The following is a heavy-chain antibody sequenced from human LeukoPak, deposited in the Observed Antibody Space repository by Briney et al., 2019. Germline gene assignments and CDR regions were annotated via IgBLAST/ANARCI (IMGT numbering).Heavy chain of an antibody. CDR1: GDSVTNGAYY. V-gene: IGHV4-34*01. Sequence: PSETLSLTCSVSGDSVTNGAYYWNWIRQPPGKGLEWIGEINHSGSTNYNPSLKSRVTISVDTSKNQFSLKLSSVTAADTAVYYCARHIRSRYSSSHFDYWGQGILVTVSS. J-gene: IGHJ4*02. D-gene: IGHD6-13*01. CDR3: ARHIRSRYSSSHFDY. CDR2: INHSGST.